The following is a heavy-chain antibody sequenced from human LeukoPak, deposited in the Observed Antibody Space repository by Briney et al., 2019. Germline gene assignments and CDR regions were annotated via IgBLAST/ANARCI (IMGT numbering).Heavy chain of an antibody. Sequence: GASVKVSCKASGYTFTSYGISWVRQAPGQGLEWMGGIIPIFGTANYAQKFQGRVTITTDESTSTAYMELSSLRSEDTAVYYCASGRAYYYGSGLRTNWFDPWGQGTLVTVSS. CDR1: GYTFTSYG. J-gene: IGHJ5*02. CDR3: ASGRAYYYGSGLRTNWFDP. D-gene: IGHD3-10*01. V-gene: IGHV1-69*05. CDR2: IIPIFGTA.